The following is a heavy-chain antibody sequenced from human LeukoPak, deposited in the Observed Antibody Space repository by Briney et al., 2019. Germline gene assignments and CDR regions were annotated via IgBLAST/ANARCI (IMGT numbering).Heavy chain of an antibody. Sequence: KPSETLSLTCAVYGGSFSGYYWSWIRQPPGKGLEWIGEINHSGSTNYNPSLKSRVTISVDTSKNQFSLKLSSVTAADTAVYYCARVRASPASGMATTYYFDYWGQGTLVTVSS. CDR1: GGSFSGYY. J-gene: IGHJ4*02. D-gene: IGHD5-24*01. CDR2: INHSGST. V-gene: IGHV4-34*01. CDR3: ARVRASPASGMATTYYFDY.